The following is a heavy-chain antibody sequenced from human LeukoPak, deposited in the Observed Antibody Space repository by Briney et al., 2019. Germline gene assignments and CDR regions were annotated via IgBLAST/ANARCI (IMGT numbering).Heavy chain of an antibody. CDR1: GYTFTGYY. CDR3: AREYSSGWYGGGVYFDY. J-gene: IGHJ4*02. CDR2: INPNSGGI. V-gene: IGHV1-2*04. D-gene: IGHD6-19*01. Sequence: GASVKVSCMASGYTFTGYYMHWVRQAPGQGLEWMGWINPNSGGINYAQKFQGWVTMTRDTSISTAYMELSRLRSDDTAVYYCAREYSSGWYGGGVYFDYWGQGTLVTVSS.